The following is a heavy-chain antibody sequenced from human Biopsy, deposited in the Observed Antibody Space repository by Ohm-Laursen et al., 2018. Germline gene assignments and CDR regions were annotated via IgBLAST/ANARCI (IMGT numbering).Heavy chain of an antibody. CDR2: IRSKPDGGIA. CDR3: GRWRSGAADI. J-gene: IGHJ3*02. CDR1: GFTFSNAW. V-gene: IGHV3-15*01. Sequence: SLRLSCTASGFTFSNAWMSWVRQAPGKGLEWVGRIRSKPDGGIAEYTAPVKGRFTISRDDSENTVFLQMTSLKTEDTAVYYCGRWRSGAADIWGQGTVVTVSS. D-gene: IGHD2-21*01.